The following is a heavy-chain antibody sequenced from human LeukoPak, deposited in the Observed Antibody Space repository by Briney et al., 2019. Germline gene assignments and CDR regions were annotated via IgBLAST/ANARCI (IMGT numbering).Heavy chain of an antibody. CDR1: GFTFSDHY. J-gene: IGHJ4*02. V-gene: IGHV3-11*04. CDR3: AREGGRGYCSGGSCYSHWEY. CDR2: ISSSGNTI. Sequence: GGSLRLSCAASGFTFSDHYMSWIRQAPGKGLEWISYISSSGNTIYYADSVKGRFTISRDNANNSLFLQMNTLRAEDTAVYYCAREGGRGYCSGGSCYSHWEYWGQGTLVSVSS. D-gene: IGHD2-15*01.